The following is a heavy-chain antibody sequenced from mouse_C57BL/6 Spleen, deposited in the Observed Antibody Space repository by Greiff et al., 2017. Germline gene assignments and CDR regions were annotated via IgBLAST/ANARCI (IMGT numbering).Heavy chain of an antibody. Sequence: QVQLQQPGAELVKPGASVKMSCKASGYTFTSYWITWVKQRPGQGLEWIGDIYPGSGSTNYNEKFKRKATLTVDPSSSTAYMQLSSLTSEDSAVYYCAREGYYGSRWYFDVWGTGTTVTVSS. CDR1: GYTFTSYW. CDR2: IYPGSGST. D-gene: IGHD1-1*01. J-gene: IGHJ1*03. CDR3: AREGYYGSRWYFDV. V-gene: IGHV1-55*01.